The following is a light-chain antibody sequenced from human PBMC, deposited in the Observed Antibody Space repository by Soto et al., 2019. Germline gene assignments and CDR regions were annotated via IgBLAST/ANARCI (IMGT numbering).Light chain of an antibody. CDR1: ESIDCW. V-gene: IGKV1-5*03. CDR3: QQYNSYRA. Sequence: DILMTQSPSTLSASVGDRVTITCRASESIDCWLAWHQQKPGRAPKLLISKASSLESGVPSRFSGSGSGTEFTLTISSLQPDDFATYYCQQYNSYRAFGQGTKVEL. J-gene: IGKJ1*01. CDR2: KAS.